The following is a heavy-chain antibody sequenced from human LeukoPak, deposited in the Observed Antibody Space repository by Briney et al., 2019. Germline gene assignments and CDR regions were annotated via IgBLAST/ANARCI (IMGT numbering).Heavy chain of an antibody. CDR3: AKDATTYYDFWSGSFDY. D-gene: IGHD3-3*01. CDR1: GFTFTSYA. Sequence: GGSLRLSCAASGFTFTSYAMSWVRQAPGKGLEWVSAISGSGGSTYYADSVKGRFTISRDNSKNTLYLQMNNLRAEDTAVYYCAKDATTYYDFWSGSFDYWGQGTLVTVSS. V-gene: IGHV3-23*01. CDR2: ISGSGGST. J-gene: IGHJ4*02.